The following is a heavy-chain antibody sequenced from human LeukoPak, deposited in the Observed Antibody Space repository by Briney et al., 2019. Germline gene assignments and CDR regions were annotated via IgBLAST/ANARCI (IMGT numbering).Heavy chain of an antibody. V-gene: IGHV3-13*01. CDR1: GFTFSSYD. CDR3: ARERPTVQGTPDY. J-gene: IGHJ4*02. CDR2: ICTAGDT. D-gene: IGHD4-17*01. Sequence: PGGSLRLSCAASGFTFSSYDMHWVRQATGKGLEWVSAICTAGDTYYPGSVKGRFTISRDNSEDTLFLQMNSLRAEDTAVYFCARERPTVQGTPDYWGQRTLVTVSS.